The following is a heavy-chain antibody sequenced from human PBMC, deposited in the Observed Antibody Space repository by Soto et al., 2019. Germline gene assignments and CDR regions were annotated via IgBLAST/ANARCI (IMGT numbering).Heavy chain of an antibody. Sequence: QVQLVQSGAEVKKPGSSVKVSCKASGGTFSSYTISWVRQAPGQGLEWMGRIIPILGITNYAQKFQGRVTITADKSANASLIALSSLRSEDTAAYYCASPNPRRGSVFLVDYWGQGTRVTVSS. D-gene: IGHD2-21*01. V-gene: IGHV1-69*02. J-gene: IGHJ4*02. CDR3: ASPNPRRGSVFLVDY. CDR2: IIPILGIT. CDR1: GGTFSSYT.